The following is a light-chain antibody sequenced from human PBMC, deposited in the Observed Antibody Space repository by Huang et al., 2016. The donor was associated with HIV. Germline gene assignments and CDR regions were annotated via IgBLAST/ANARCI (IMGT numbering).Light chain of an antibody. J-gene: IGKJ4*01. Sequence: EIVLTQSPATLSLSPGERATLSCRASQSVSSYLAWYQQKPGQAPRLLIYEASNRAIGIPARFSGSGSGTDFTLTISSLEPEDFAVYYCQQRRNWPPTFGGGTKVEIK. CDR3: QQRRNWPPT. CDR1: QSVSSY. V-gene: IGKV3-11*01. CDR2: EAS.